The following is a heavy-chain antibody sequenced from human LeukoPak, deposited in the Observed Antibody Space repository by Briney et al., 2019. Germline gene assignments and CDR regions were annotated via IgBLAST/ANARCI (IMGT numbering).Heavy chain of an antibody. CDR1: GFTFTSYG. CDR3: ARDYYDILTGCWNWGGYYYDAMDV. CDR2: IWYDGSNK. D-gene: IGHD3-9*01. V-gene: IGHV3-33*01. J-gene: IGHJ6*02. Sequence: GGSLRLSCAASGFTFTSYGMHWVRQAPGKGLEWVAVIWYDGSNKYYADSAKGRFTISRDNSKNTLYLQRNSLRAEDTAVYYCARDYYDILTGCWNWGGYYYDAMDVWGQGTTVTVSS.